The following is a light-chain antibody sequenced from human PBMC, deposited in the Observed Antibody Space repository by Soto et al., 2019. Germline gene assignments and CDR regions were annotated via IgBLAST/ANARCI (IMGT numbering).Light chain of an antibody. CDR2: DNN. CDR3: GTWDSSLSAVV. Sequence: QSVLTQPPSVSAAPGQKVTISCSGSSSKIGNNYVSWYQQLPRTAPKLLIYDNNKRPSGIPDRFSGSKSGTSATLGITGLQTGDEADYYCGTWDSSLSAVVFGGGTKLTVL. J-gene: IGLJ2*01. V-gene: IGLV1-51*01. CDR1: SSKIGNNY.